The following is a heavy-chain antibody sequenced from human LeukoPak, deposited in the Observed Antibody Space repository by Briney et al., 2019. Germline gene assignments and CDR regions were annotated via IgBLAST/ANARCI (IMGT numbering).Heavy chain of an antibody. Sequence: GRSLRLSCAASGFTFSSYAMHWVRQAPGKGLEWVAVISYDGSNKYYADSVKGRFTISRDNSKNTLYLQMNSLRAEDTAVYYCAKGYSSSWSNAEYFQHWGQGTLVTVSS. CDR3: AKGYSSSWSNAEYFQH. CDR2: ISYDGSNK. D-gene: IGHD6-13*01. CDR1: GFTFSSYA. J-gene: IGHJ1*01. V-gene: IGHV3-30-3*01.